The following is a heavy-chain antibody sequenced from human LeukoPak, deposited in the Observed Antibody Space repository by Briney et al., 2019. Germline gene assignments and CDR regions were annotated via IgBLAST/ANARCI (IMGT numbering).Heavy chain of an antibody. V-gene: IGHV1-24*01. D-gene: IGHD4-17*01. CDR3: ARKRGADYGDYPEYFQH. CDR2: FDPEDGET. J-gene: IGHJ1*01. CDR1: GYTLTELS. Sequence: ASVKVSCKVSGYTLTELSMHWVRQAPGKGLEWMGGFDPEDGETIYAQKFQGRVTMTEDTSTDTAYMELSSLRAEDTAVYYCARKRGADYGDYPEYFQHWGQGTLVTVSS.